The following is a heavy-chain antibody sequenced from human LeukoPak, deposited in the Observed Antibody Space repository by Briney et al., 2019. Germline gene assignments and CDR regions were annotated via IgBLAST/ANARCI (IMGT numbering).Heavy chain of an antibody. V-gene: IGHV4-39*01. CDR1: GGSISSSTYY. J-gene: IGHJ6*03. D-gene: IGHD6-13*01. CDR3: ARLAAPGTYYMDV. Sequence: QSSETLSLTCTVSGGSISSSTYYWGWIRQPPGKGLEWIGSIYYSGSTYSNPSLKGRVTISVDTSKNQFSLELSSVTAADTAVYYCARLAAPGTYYMDVWGKGTTVTVSS. CDR2: IYYSGST.